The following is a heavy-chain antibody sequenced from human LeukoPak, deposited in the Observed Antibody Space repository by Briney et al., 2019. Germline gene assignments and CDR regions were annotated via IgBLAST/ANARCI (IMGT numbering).Heavy chain of an antibody. D-gene: IGHD5-12*01. CDR2: IIPAFGSA. J-gene: IGHJ4*02. CDR1: GGTFNSYA. Sequence: SVKVSCKASGGTFNSYAISWVRQAPGQGLEWMGRIIPAFGSANYAQKFQGRVTITTDASTSTAYMELSSLRSDDTAVYYCARGGYSSYDFGPFHYWGQGTLVTASS. V-gene: IGHV1-69*05. CDR3: ARGGYSSYDFGPFHY.